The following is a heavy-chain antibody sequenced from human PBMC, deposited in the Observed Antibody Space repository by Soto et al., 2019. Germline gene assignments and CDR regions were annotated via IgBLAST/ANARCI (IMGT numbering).Heavy chain of an antibody. J-gene: IGHJ4*02. D-gene: IGHD3-10*01. CDR2: ISSGSDTI. CDR1: GFTFSSYS. V-gene: IGHV3-48*02. CDR3: AKESTVVRGVIKGTFDY. Sequence: GGSLRLSCAASGFTFSSYSMNWVRQAPGKGLQWLSYISSGSDTIYYADSVKGRFTISRDNAKNSLYLQMNSLRDEDTAVYYCAKESTVVRGVIKGTFDYWGQGTLVTVSS.